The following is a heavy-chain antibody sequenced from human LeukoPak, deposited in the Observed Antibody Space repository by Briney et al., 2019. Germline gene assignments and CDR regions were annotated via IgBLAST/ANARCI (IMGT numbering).Heavy chain of an antibody. CDR3: AKVPLSGWNYFDY. J-gene: IGHJ4*02. Sequence: GGSLRLSCAASGFTFNSYAMTWVRQAPGKGPEWVSVISGSGGSTYHADSVKGRFTISRDNSKNTLYLQMNSLRAEDTAVYYCAKVPLSGWNYFDYWGQGILVTVSP. V-gene: IGHV3-23*01. D-gene: IGHD6-19*01. CDR2: ISGSGGST. CDR1: GFTFNSYA.